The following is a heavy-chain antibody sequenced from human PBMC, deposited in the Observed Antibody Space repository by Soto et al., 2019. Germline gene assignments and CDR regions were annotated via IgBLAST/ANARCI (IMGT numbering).Heavy chain of an antibody. V-gene: IGHV5-10-1*01. CDR1: GYSFTSYW. Sequence: GESLKISCKGSGYSFTSYWISWVRQMPGKGLEWMGRIDPSDSYTNYSPSFQGHVTISADKSISTAYLQWSSLKASDTAMYYCARLRLWFAELSLGYGMDVWGQGTTVTVSS. CDR2: IDPSDSYT. D-gene: IGHD3-10*01. J-gene: IGHJ6*02. CDR3: ARLRLWFAELSLGYGMDV.